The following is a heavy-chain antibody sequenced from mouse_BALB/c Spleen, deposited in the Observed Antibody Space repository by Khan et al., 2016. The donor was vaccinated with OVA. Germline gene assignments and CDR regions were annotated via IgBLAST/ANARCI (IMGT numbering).Heavy chain of an antibody. CDR3: SIIYRSDFDY. V-gene: IGHV1-20*02. CDR2: INPHIGET. J-gene: IGHJ2*01. Sequence: VQLQQSGPELVKPGASVKISCKASGYSFTGYFMNWVMQSHGKSLEWIGRINPHIGETFYNQKFKGKATLTVDESTSTAHMELRSLASEDSAVYYCSIIYRSDFDYWGQGTTVTVSS. CDR1: GYSFTGYF. D-gene: IGHD1-1*01.